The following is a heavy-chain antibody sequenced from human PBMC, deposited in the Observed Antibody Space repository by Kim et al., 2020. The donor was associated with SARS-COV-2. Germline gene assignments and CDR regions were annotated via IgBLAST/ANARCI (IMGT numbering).Heavy chain of an antibody. J-gene: IGHJ6*02. Sequence: ASVKVSCKASDYTFSNYGMTWVRQAPGQGLEWVGWISIYSGHTDYAQKLQGRVTMSTETSTSTVYMELRSLRSDDTAVYYCARGGVTSAPRVDVWGQGTTVTVSS. CDR3: ARGGVTSAPRVDV. D-gene: IGHD2-8*02. CDR2: ISIYSGHT. CDR1: DYTFSNYG. V-gene: IGHV1-18*01.